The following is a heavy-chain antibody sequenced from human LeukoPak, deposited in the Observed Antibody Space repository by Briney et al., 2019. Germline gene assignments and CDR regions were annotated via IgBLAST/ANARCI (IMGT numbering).Heavy chain of an antibody. D-gene: IGHD2-15*01. CDR3: ARGGVGCSGGSCYSRNLFDY. V-gene: IGHV3-30*04. CDR1: GFAFSDYA. CDR2: ISYDGSYK. J-gene: IGHJ4*02. Sequence: GGSLRLSCAASGFAFSDYAMHWVRQAPGKGLEWVTVISYDGSYKYYADSVKGRFTISRDNSKNTLYLQMNSLRAEDTAVYYCARGGVGCSGGSCYSRNLFDYWGQGTLLTVSS.